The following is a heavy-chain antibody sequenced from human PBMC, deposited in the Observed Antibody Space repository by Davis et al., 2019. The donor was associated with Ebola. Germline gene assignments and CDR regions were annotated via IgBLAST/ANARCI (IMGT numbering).Heavy chain of an antibody. V-gene: IGHV1-3*01. Sequence: ASVKVSCKASGYTFTSYAMHWVRQAPGQRLEWMGWINAGNGNTKYSQKFQGRVTITRDTSASTAYMELSSLRSEDTAVYYCARVAAWGYYYYGMDVWGKGTTVTVSS. CDR1: GYTFTSYA. CDR2: INAGNGNT. D-gene: IGHD2-15*01. CDR3: ARVAAWGYYYYGMDV. J-gene: IGHJ6*04.